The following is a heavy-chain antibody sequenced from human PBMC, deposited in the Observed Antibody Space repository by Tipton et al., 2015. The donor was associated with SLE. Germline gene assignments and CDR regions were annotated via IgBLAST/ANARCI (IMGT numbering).Heavy chain of an antibody. D-gene: IGHD3-22*01. CDR2: IYHSGST. Sequence: TLSLTCTVSGGSISSYYWSWIRQPPGKGLEWIGEIYHSGSTNYNPSLKSRVTISVDTSKNQFSLKLSSVTAADTAVYYCAREVHYYDSSGYPDYWGQGTLVTVSS. CDR3: AREVHYYDSSGYPDY. CDR1: GGSISSYY. J-gene: IGHJ4*02. V-gene: IGHV4-59*12.